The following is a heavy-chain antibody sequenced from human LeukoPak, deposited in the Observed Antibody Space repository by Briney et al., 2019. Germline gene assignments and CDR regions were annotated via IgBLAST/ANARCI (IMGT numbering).Heavy chain of an antibody. CDR1: GGTFSSYA. Sequence: ASVEVSCRASGGTFSSYAISWVRQAPGQGLEWMGRIIPILGIANYAQKLQGRVTITADKSTSTAYMELSSLRSEDTAVYYCARENDSPNWFDPWGQGTLVTDSS. CDR3: ARENDSPNWFDP. V-gene: IGHV1-69*10. CDR2: IIPILGIA. J-gene: IGHJ5*02. D-gene: IGHD3-22*01.